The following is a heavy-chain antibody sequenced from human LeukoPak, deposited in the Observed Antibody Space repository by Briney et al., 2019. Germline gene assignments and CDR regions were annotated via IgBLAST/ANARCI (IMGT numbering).Heavy chain of an antibody. D-gene: IGHD1-26*01. CDR1: GFSLDDYA. J-gene: IGHJ3*01. Sequence: GGSLRLSCAASGFSLDDYAMHWVRRAPGQGLEWVSSISWDGRNMAYAASVKGRFTISRDNAQNSLYLQMYSLKIDDTAFYYCIKDMGFDLLKDAFDLWGQGMLVTVSS. CDR2: ISWDGRNM. CDR3: IKDMGFDLLKDAFDL. V-gene: IGHV3-9*01.